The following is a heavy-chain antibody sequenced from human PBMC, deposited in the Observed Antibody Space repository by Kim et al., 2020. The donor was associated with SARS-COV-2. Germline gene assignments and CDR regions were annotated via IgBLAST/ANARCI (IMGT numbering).Heavy chain of an antibody. J-gene: IGHJ6*02. CDR3: ARALGYCSGGSCHGMDV. Sequence: KGRFTISRDNAKNSLYLQMNSLRAEDTAVYYCARALGYCSGGSCHGMDVWGQGTTVTVSS. D-gene: IGHD2-15*01. V-gene: IGHV3-11*06.